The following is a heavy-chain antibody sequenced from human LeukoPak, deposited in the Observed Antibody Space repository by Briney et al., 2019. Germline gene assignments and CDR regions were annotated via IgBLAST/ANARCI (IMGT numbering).Heavy chain of an antibody. CDR3: ARDVRGSYSVGFDY. D-gene: IGHD1-26*01. J-gene: IGHJ4*02. CDR2: IYYSGTT. V-gene: IGHV4-39*07. CDR1: GDSIYSTSYY. Sequence: SETLSLTCTVSGDSIYSTSYYWGWIRQPPGKGLEWIGIIYYSGTTYYNPSLKSRVTISVDTSKNQFSLKLSSVTAADTAVYYCARDVRGSYSVGFDYWGQGTLVTVSS.